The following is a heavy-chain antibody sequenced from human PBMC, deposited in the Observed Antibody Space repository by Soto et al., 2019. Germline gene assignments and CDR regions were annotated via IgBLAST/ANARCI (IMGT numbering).Heavy chain of an antibody. D-gene: IGHD3-10*01. CDR1: GYILTSYW. Sequence: GGSLKTSCKGPGYILTSYWIGWVLQMAGKCLEWIGSIYPGDSDTRYSPSFKGQVTISADKSISTAYLQWSSVKASDTAVYYCARRYGSPYYGMDVWGQGTTVTVSS. CDR3: ARRYGSPYYGMDV. CDR2: IYPGDSDT. V-gene: IGHV5-51*01. J-gene: IGHJ6*02.